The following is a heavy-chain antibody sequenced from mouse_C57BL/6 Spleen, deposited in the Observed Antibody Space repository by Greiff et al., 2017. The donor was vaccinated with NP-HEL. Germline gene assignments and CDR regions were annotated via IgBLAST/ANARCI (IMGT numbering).Heavy chain of an antibody. D-gene: IGHD1-1*01. Sequence: QVQLQQSGAELVKPGASVKLSCKASGYTFTEYTIHWVKQRPGQGLEWIGYINPSSGYTKYNQKFKDKATLTADKSSSTAYMQLSSLTYEDSAVYYCATSYGSSGDYYAMDYWGQGTSVTVSS. CDR1: GYTFTEYT. V-gene: IGHV1-7*01. J-gene: IGHJ4*01. CDR3: ATSYGSSGDYYAMDY. CDR2: INPSSGYT.